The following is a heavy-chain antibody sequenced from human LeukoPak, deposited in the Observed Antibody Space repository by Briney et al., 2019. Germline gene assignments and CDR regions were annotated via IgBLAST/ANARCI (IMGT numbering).Heavy chain of an antibody. CDR1: GGSFSGYY. V-gene: IGHV4-34*01. D-gene: IGHD6-13*01. J-gene: IGHJ6*03. CDR2: INHSGST. Sequence: SETLSLTCAVYGGSFSGYYWSWIRQPPGKGLEWIGEINHSGSTNYNPSLKSRVTISVDTSKNQFSLKLSSVTAADTAVYYCARGSVSSWHYYYYYMDVWGKGTTVTVSS. CDR3: ARGSVSSWHYYYYYMDV.